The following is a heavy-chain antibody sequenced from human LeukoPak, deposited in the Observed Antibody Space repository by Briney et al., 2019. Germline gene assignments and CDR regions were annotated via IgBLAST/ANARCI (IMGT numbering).Heavy chain of an antibody. CDR1: GGSISSYY. J-gene: IGHJ3*02. D-gene: IGHD5-18*01. V-gene: IGHV4-59*01. CDR2: IYYSGST. CDR3: AAFSVDTVMADGFDI. Sequence: PSETLSLTCTVSGGSISSYYWSWIRQPPGKGLEWIGYIYYSGSTNYNPSLKCRVTISVDTSKNQFSLKLSSVTAADTAVYYCAAFSVDTVMADGFDIWGQGTMVTVSS.